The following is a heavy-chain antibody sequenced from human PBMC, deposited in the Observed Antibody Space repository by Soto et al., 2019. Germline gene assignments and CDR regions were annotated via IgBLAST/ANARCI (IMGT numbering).Heavy chain of an antibody. CDR2: VYESMTT. J-gene: IGHJ3*02. Sequence: SATLSLTCTVSGHSVSIRFYHSIWIRQPPGKRLEWVYYVYESMTTNYISSLESRITISVDPAKNFFSLRLSSVTAADTAVYSCAGADSGNYYHGFQMCGQGIMVTVSS. CDR1: GHSVSIRFYH. V-gene: IGHV4-61*01. D-gene: IGHD1-26*01. CDR3: AGADSGNYYHGFQM.